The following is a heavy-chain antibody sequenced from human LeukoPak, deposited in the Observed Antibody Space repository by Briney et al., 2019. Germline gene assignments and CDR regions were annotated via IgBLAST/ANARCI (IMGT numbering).Heavy chain of an antibody. Sequence: PGGSLRPSCAASGFTFSSYEMNWVRQAPGKGLEWVSYISSSGSTIYYADSVKGRFTISRDNAKNTLYLQMNSLRAEDTAVYYCAKDPDCTSGVCYTFFDYWGQGTLVTVSS. V-gene: IGHV3-48*03. CDR1: GFTFSSYE. J-gene: IGHJ4*02. CDR2: ISSSGSTI. CDR3: AKDPDCTSGVCYTFFDY. D-gene: IGHD2-8*01.